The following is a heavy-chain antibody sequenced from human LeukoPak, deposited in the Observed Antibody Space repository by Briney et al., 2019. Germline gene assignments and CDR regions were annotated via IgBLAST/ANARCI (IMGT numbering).Heavy chain of an antibody. D-gene: IGHD2-15*01. J-gene: IGHJ5*02. Sequence: TSETLSLTCTVSGGPISSYYWNWIRQPAGKGLEWIGRIYSSGSTDYNPSLKSRVTMSLDTSKNQFSLRLSSVTAADTAVYYCARRYCSGGSCSWVWFDPWGQGTLVTVSS. CDR1: GGPISSYY. CDR3: ARRYCSGGSCSWVWFDP. V-gene: IGHV4-4*07. CDR2: IYSSGST.